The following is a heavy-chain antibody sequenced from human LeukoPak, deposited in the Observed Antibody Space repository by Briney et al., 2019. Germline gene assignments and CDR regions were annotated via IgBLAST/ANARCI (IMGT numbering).Heavy chain of an antibody. J-gene: IGHJ5*02. CDR1: GGSFSGYY. Sequence: SETLSLTCAVYGGSFSGYYWSWIRQPPGKGLEWIGEINHSGSTNYNPSLKSRVTISVDTSKNQFSLKLSSVTAEDTAVYYCARGRWFDPWGQGTLVTVSS. CDR2: INHSGST. CDR3: ARGRWFDP. V-gene: IGHV4-34*01.